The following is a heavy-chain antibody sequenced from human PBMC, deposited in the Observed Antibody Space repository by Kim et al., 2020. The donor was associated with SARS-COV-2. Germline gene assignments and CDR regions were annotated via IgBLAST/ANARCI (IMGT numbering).Heavy chain of an antibody. CDR2: GGT. CDR3: TRGHTSVLY. D-gene: IGHD1-1*01. Sequence: GGTEYAASVKGRFTISRDDSKNIAYLQMDSLKTEDTAVYYCTRGHTSVLYWGQGTLVTVSS. J-gene: IGHJ4*02. V-gene: IGHV3-49*02.